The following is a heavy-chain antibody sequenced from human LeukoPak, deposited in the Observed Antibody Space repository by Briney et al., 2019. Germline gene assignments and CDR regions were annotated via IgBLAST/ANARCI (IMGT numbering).Heavy chain of an antibody. CDR2: IYTSGST. D-gene: IGHD2-15*01. CDR1: GGSISSGSYY. Sequence: KPSETLSLTCTVSGGSISSGSYYWSWIRQPAGKGLEWIGRIYTSGSTNYNPSLKSRVTISVDTSKNQFSLKLSSATAADTAVYYCARDGVVVASTQLYGMDVWGQGTTVTVSS. V-gene: IGHV4-61*02. J-gene: IGHJ6*02. CDR3: ARDGVVVASTQLYGMDV.